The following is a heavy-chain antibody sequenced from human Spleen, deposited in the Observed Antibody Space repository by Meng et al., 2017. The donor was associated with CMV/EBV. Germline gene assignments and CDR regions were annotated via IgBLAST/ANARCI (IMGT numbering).Heavy chain of an antibody. D-gene: IGHD3-10*01. CDR3: ARDDPWFGDPWRYYYGMDV. CDR1: GGSISSYY. CDR2: IYYSGST. Sequence: SETLSLTCTVSGGSISSYYWSWIRQPPGKGLEWIGYIYYSGSTNYNPSLKSRVTISVDTSKNQFSLKLSSVTAADTAVYYCARDDPWFGDPWRYYYGMDVWGQGTTVTVSS. V-gene: IGHV4-59*01. J-gene: IGHJ6*02.